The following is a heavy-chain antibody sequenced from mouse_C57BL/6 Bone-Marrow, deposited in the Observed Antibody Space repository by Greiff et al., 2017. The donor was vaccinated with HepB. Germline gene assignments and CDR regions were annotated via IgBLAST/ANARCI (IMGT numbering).Heavy chain of an antibody. V-gene: IGHV7-3*01. Sequence: EVKLMESGGGLVQPGGSLSLSCAASGFTFTDYYMSWVRQPPGKALEWLGFIRNKANVYTTEYSASVKGRFTISRDNSQSILYLQMNALRAEDSATYYCARCPSYGSRTYWYFDVWGTGTTVTVSS. J-gene: IGHJ1*03. CDR3: ARCPSYGSRTYWYFDV. CDR2: IRNKANVYTT. D-gene: IGHD1-1*01. CDR1: GFTFTDYY.